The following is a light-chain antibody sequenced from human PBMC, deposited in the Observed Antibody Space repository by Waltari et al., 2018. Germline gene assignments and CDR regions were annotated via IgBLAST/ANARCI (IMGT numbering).Light chain of an antibody. V-gene: IGLV2-14*03. CDR3: SSYTTTNTPHYV. J-gene: IGLJ1*01. CDR2: DVY. CDR1: SSYIGGYHY. Sequence: QSALTQPASVSGSPGQSITLSCTGSSSYIGGYHYVSWYQHHPGKAPKLIIYDVYNRPSGVSSRFSGSKSGTTASLTISGLQAEDEADYYCSSYTTTNTPHYVFGSGTRVTVL.